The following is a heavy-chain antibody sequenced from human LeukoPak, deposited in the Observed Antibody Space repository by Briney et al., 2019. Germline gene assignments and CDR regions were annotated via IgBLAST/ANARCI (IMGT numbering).Heavy chain of an antibody. CDR3: ARVPRRGGPDF. CDR2: VNHSGST. J-gene: IGHJ4*02. V-gene: IGHV4-34*01. CDR1: GFTFSSYE. Sequence: GSLRLSCAASGFTFSSYEMNWVRQPPGKGLEWIGDVNHSGSTNYKPSLKSRVTISVDTAKNQFSVKLSSVTAADTAVYYCARVPRRGGPDFWGQGTLVTVSS. D-gene: IGHD3-10*01.